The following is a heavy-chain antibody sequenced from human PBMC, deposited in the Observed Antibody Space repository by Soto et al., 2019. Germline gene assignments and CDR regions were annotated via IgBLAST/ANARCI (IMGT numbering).Heavy chain of an antibody. CDR1: GFTFSNYD. V-gene: IGHV3-30*03. D-gene: IGHD6-19*01. Sequence: QVQLVESGGGVVQPGRSLRLSCAASGFTFSNYDMHWVRQAPGKGLEWVAMTSYDGSNQDYADSVKGRFTISRDNPKNTLYLQMNSLRAEDTAVHYCQCQWRWLVRGPSYFDYWGQGTLVTVSS. CDR2: TSYDGSNQ. J-gene: IGHJ4*02. CDR3: QCQWRWLVRGPSYFDY.